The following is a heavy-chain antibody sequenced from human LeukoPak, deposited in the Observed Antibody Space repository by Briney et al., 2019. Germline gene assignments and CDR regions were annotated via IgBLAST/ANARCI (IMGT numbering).Heavy chain of an antibody. CDR2: IYHSGST. V-gene: IGHV4-59*08. Sequence: PSETLSLTCTVSGDSISSNYWSWIRQPPGKGLEWIGYIYHSGSTNYNPSLKSRVTISIDTYKKQFSLKLSSVTAADTAVYYCARFYSTNWGWVDYWGQGTLVTVS. J-gene: IGHJ4*02. CDR1: GDSISSNY. CDR3: ARFYSTNWGWVDY. D-gene: IGHD2-2*01.